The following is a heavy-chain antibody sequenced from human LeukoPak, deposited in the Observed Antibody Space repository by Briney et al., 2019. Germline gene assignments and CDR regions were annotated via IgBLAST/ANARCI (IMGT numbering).Heavy chain of an antibody. CDR1: GYSISSGYY. Sequence: ETLSLTCTVSGYSISSGYYWGWIRQPPGKGLEWIGSIYHSGSTYYNPSLKSRVTISVDTSKNQFSLKLSSVTAADMAVYYCARVDSSGYYLFDYWGQGTLVTVSS. J-gene: IGHJ4*02. CDR2: IYHSGST. V-gene: IGHV4-38-2*02. D-gene: IGHD3-22*01. CDR3: ARVDSSGYYLFDY.